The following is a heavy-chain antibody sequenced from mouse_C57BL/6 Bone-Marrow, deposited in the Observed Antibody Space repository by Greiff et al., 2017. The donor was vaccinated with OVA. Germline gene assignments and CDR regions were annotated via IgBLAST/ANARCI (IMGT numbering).Heavy chain of an antibody. CDR2: IWSGGST. V-gene: IGHV2-2*01. Sequence: VKLQESGPGLVQPSQSLSITCTVSGFSLTSYGVHWVRQSPGKGLEWLGVIWSGGSTDYNAAFISRLSISKDNSKSQVFFKMNSLQADDTAIYYCARPYYYGSRGWFAYWGQGTLVTVSA. CDR3: ARPYYYGSRGWFAY. J-gene: IGHJ3*01. D-gene: IGHD1-1*01. CDR1: GFSLTSYG.